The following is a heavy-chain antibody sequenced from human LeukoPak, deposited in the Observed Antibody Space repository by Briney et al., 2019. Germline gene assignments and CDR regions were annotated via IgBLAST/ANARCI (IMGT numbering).Heavy chain of an antibody. D-gene: IGHD3-16*01. CDR2: IWNDGSNK. Sequence: GGSLRLSCAASGFSFSNYWMYWVRQAPGKGLEWVAVIWNDGSNKYYADSVKGRFTISRDNSKNTLYLQMNSLRAEDTAVYYCARAGAYHFDNWGQGTLVTVSS. CDR1: GFSFSNYW. V-gene: IGHV3-33*08. J-gene: IGHJ4*02. CDR3: ARAGAYHFDN.